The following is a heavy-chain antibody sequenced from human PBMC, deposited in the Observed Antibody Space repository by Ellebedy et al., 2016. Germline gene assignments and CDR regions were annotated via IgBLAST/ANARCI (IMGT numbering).Heavy chain of an antibody. CDR3: ARDAYTIFGVIPQLTLDY. CDR1: GFTFSSYS. D-gene: IGHD3-3*01. J-gene: IGHJ4*02. Sequence: GGSLRLSCAASGFTFSSYSMNWVRQAPGKGLEWVSYISSSSTTIYYADSVKGRFTISRDNAKNSLYLQMNSLRAEDTAVYYCARDAYTIFGVIPQLTLDYWGQGTLVTVSS. CDR2: ISSSSTTI. V-gene: IGHV3-48*01.